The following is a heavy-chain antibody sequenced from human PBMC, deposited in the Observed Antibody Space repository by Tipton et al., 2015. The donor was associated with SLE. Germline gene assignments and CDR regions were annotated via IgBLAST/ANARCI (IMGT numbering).Heavy chain of an antibody. V-gene: IGHV4-39*07. CDR3: ARPERGVRLGMDV. Sequence: TLSLTCSVSGGSVSSSSYYWGWIRQPPGKGLEWIGEIDHSGSTNYNPSLMSRVTISVDTSKNQFSLQLNSVTAADTAVYYCARPERGVRLGMDVWGQGTTVTVSS. D-gene: IGHD3-10*01. J-gene: IGHJ6*02. CDR1: GGSVSSSSYY. CDR2: IDHSGST.